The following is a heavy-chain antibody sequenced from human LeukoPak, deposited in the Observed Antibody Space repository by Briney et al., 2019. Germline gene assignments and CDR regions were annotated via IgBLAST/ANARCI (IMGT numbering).Heavy chain of an antibody. CDR1: GDSTSNFY. D-gene: IGHD2-8*01. V-gene: IGHV4-59*03. J-gene: IGHJ5*01. Sequence: PSETLSLTCTVSGDSTSNFYWNWIRQSPGKGLEWIGNIHYSGSSVYNPSHKSRGTISIDTSRRQFFLKLNSVTAADTAVYFCALAPNSNWFDFWGPGTLVTVSS. CDR2: IHYSGSS. CDR3: ALAPNSNWFDF.